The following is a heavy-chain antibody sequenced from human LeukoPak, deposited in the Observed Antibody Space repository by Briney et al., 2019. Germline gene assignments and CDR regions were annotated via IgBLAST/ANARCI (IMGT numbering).Heavy chain of an antibody. D-gene: IGHD3-10*01. Sequence: GASVKVSCKASGFTFTSYGISWVRQAPGQGVEWVGWISAYNGNTNYAQRLQGRVTMTTDTSTSTAYMELRSLRSDDTAVYYCARGDYYGSGSYYKKTVDYWGQGTLVTVSS. V-gene: IGHV1-18*01. CDR2: ISAYNGNT. J-gene: IGHJ4*02. CDR3: ARGDYYGSGSYYKKTVDY. CDR1: GFTFTSYG.